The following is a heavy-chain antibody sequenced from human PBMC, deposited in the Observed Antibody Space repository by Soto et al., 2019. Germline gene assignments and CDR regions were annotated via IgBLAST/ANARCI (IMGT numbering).Heavy chain of an antibody. CDR3: AREDILGARSFDY. CDR2: ISSGSKTI. D-gene: IGHD1-26*01. Sequence: PGGSLRLSCVASGSTFSSYSVNWVRQAPGKGLEWVSYISSGSKTIFYADSVKGRFTVSRDNAKNSQFLQMNSLRDDDTAVYYCAREDILGARSFDYWGRGTLVTVFS. J-gene: IGHJ4*02. CDR1: GSTFSSYS. V-gene: IGHV3-48*02.